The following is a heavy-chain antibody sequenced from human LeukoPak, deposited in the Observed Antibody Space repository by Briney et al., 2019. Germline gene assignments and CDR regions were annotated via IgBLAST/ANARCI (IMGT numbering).Heavy chain of an antibody. D-gene: IGHD2-2*01. Sequence: PGRCLRLSCSAAGFTFSRYAMHWVSQAPGKGLEYVSAISSNGGSTYYADSVKGRFTISRDNSKNTLYLQISSLRAEDTAVYYCVKASRDSGTSGPYFDGMDVWGQGTTVTVSS. V-gene: IGHV3-64D*06. CDR2: ISSNGGST. J-gene: IGHJ6*02. CDR1: GFTFSRYA. CDR3: VKASRDSGTSGPYFDGMDV.